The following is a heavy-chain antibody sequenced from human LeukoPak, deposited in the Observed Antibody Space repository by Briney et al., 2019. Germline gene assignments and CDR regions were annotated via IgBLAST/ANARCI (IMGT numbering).Heavy chain of an antibody. J-gene: IGHJ5*02. CDR1: GGSIINHY. V-gene: IGHV4-4*07. CDR3: AGDVRYASGWSTPES. Sequence: PSETLSLTCTVSGGSIINHYWSWIRQPAGKGLEWIGRIYSSGSANYSPSLKSRVSMSIDTSNNHFSLNLTSVTAADTALYFCAGDVRYASGWSTPESWGQGTLATVSS. CDR2: IYSSGSA. D-gene: IGHD6-19*01.